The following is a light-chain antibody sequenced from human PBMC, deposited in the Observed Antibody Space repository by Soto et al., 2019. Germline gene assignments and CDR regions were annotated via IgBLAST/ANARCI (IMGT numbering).Light chain of an antibody. V-gene: IGKV1-6*01. Sequence: AIQMTQSPSSLSASVGDRVIITCRESQGIRNDLAWYQQKPGNAPKLLIYAASNLHRGVPSRFSGSGSGTDFTLTISSLQPEDFATYYCLQDYNFPLTFGQGTKVDIK. CDR1: QGIRND. J-gene: IGKJ1*01. CDR2: AAS. CDR3: LQDYNFPLT.